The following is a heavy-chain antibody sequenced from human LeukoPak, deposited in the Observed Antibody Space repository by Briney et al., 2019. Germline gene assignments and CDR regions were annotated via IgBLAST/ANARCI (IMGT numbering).Heavy chain of an antibody. CDR1: GLTFSSYG. J-gene: IGHJ4*02. CDR3: ARDPRILTY. Sequence: GGSLRLSCAPSGLTFSSYGMHWVRQAPGQGLEWVAHINQDGSMGWYVDSVKGRFTVSRDNAKNSLFLQMNSLGAADTAVYYCARDPRILTYWGQGTLVTVSS. CDR2: INQDGSMG. D-gene: IGHD2-15*01. V-gene: IGHV3-7*01.